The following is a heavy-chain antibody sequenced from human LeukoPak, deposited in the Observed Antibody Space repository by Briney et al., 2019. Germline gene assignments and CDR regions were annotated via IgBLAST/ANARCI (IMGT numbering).Heavy chain of an antibody. CDR3: ARHEYSSSWYGDAPMDV. CDR2: IYYSGST. D-gene: IGHD6-13*01. Sequence: PSETLSLTCTVSGGSVSSYYWIWIRQPPGKGLEWIGYIYYSGSTNYNPSLKSRVTISVDTSKNQLSLKLSSVTAADTAVYYCARHEYSSSWYGDAPMDVWGQGTTVTVSS. CDR1: GGSVSSYY. J-gene: IGHJ6*02. V-gene: IGHV4-59*08.